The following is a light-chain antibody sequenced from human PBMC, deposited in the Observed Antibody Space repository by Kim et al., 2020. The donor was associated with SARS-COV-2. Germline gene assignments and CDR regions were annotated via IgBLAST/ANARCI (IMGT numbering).Light chain of an antibody. CDR2: EVT. CDR3: CAYAGSSTVI. Sequence: GQSITISCTGTSSDVGSYNFVSWYQQHPGKAPKLMIYEVTKRPSGISNRFSGSKSGNTASLTISGLQAEDEGDYYCCAYAGSSTVIFGGGTQLTVL. CDR1: SSDVGSYNF. V-gene: IGLV2-23*02. J-gene: IGLJ2*01.